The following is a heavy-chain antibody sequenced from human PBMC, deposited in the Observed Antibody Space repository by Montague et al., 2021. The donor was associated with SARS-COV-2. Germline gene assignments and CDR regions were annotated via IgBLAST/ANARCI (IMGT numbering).Heavy chain of an antibody. CDR3: ARGVGQWGVLRTSAWSKYPLDS. CDR2: VYHSGST. V-gene: IGHV4-34*01. J-gene: IGHJ5*01. D-gene: IGHD6-19*01. Sequence: SETLSLTCTVSGGSFSGHCCSWIRQPPGKGLEWIGGVYHSGSTNYSPSLKSRVTISLDTSKNQCSLKANSVTAADTALYYCARGVGQWGVLRTSAWSKYPLDSWGPGTVVTVSS. CDR1: GGSFSGHC.